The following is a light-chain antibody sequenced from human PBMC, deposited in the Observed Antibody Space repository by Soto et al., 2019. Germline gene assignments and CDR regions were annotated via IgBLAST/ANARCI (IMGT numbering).Light chain of an antibody. J-gene: IGKJ1*01. CDR3: QHYNSYPPWT. Sequence: DIQMTQSPSTLSASVGDRVTITCRARQSINSWLAWYQQEPGKAPKLLIYKASSLESGVLSKFSGSGSGTEFTLTISSLQPDDFASYYCQHYNSYPPWTFGQGTKVEI. V-gene: IGKV1-5*03. CDR2: KAS. CDR1: QSINSW.